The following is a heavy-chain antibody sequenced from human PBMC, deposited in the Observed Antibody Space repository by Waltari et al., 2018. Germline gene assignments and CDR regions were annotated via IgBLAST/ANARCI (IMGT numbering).Heavy chain of an antibody. CDR3: AKNAALGQAFFDY. D-gene: IGHD7-27*01. Sequence: EVQLLESGGGLVQPGGSLRLSCVASGFTFSSYAVTWVRQAPGKGPEWVSAISPAGDSIYYRDSVKGRFTISRDNSRNMLYLQMNSLRVEDAALYYCAKNAALGQAFFDYWGQGTLVTVSS. CDR2: ISPAGDSI. CDR1: GFTFSSYA. V-gene: IGHV3-23*01. J-gene: IGHJ4*02.